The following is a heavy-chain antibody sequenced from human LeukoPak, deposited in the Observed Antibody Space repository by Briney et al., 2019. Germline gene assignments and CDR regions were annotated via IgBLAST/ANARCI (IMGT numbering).Heavy chain of an antibody. J-gene: IGHJ6*03. D-gene: IGHD4-11*01. CDR3: ARCTVTTWYYYYYYYMDV. V-gene: IGHV4-34*01. Sequence: SETLSLTCAVYGGSFSGYYWSWIRQPPGKGLEWIGEINHSGSTNYNPSLKSRVTISVDTSKNQFSLKLSSVTAADTAVYYCARCTVTTWYYYYYYYMDVWGKGTTVTVSS. CDR1: GGSFSGYY. CDR2: INHSGST.